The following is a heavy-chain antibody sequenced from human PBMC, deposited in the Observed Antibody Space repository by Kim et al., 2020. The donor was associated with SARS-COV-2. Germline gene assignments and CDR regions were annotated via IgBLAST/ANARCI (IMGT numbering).Heavy chain of an antibody. CDR3: VKAGGMDV. CDR1: GFTLSNYI. CDR2: ISSGSSNI. Sequence: GGSLRLSCVASGFTLSNYIMNWVRQAPGKGLEWVSSISSGSSNIKYADSVKGRSTISRDNAKNSLYLQMNSLRDEDTAVFYCVKAGGMDVWGQGTTVTVS. J-gene: IGHJ6*02. V-gene: IGHV3-48*02.